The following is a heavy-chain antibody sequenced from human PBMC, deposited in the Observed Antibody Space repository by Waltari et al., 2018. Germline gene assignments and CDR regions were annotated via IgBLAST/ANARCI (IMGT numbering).Heavy chain of an antibody. D-gene: IGHD3-10*01. CDR2: INHSGST. CDR3: ARRHRYYYGSGSKFDY. CDR1: GGSFSGYY. J-gene: IGHJ4*02. V-gene: IGHV4-34*01. Sequence: QVQLQQWGAGLLKPSETLSLTCAVYGGSFSGYYWRWIRQPPGKGREWIGEINHSGSTNYNPSFKSRVTISVDTSKNQFSLKLSSVTAADTAVYYCARRHRYYYGSGSKFDYWGQGTLVTVSS.